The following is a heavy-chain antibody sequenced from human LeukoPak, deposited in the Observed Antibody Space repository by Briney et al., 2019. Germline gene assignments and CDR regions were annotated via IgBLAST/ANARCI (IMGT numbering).Heavy chain of an antibody. CDR1: EFTFSSYG. Sequence: GGSLRLSCAASEFTFSSYGMSWVRQAPGKGLEWVSSISGSGGSTQYADSVQGRFAISRDNSKNTLYLQMNSLRAEDTAVYYCARDSCASSCWFDYWGQGTLVTVSS. CDR2: ISGSGGST. D-gene: IGHD3-10*01. J-gene: IGHJ4*02. V-gene: IGHV3-23*01. CDR3: ARDSCASSCWFDY.